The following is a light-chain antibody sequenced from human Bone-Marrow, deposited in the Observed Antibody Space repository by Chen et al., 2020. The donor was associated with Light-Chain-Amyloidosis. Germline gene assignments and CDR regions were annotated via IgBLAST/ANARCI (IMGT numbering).Light chain of an antibody. Sequence: VLTQSPGTLSLSPGERATLSCRASQSVDSDYLAWYQLKPGQAPGLLIYRASTRATGIPDRFSGTGSGTDFTLTISRLEPEDFGVYFCQQYGASPLTFGGGTKVEI. CDR2: RAS. J-gene: IGKJ4*01. CDR3: QQYGASPLT. CDR1: QSVDSDY. V-gene: IGKV3-20*01.